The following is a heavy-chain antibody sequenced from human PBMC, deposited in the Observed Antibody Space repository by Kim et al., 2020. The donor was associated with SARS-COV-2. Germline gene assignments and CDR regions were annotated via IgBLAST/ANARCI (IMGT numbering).Heavy chain of an antibody. V-gene: IGHV1-69*13. CDR3: ARGSVLMVYATHLYFDY. J-gene: IGHJ4*02. Sequence: SVKVSCKASGGTFSSYAISWVRQAPGQGLEWMGGIIPIFGTANYAQKFQGRVTITADESTSTAYMELSSLRSEDTAVYYCARGSVLMVYATHLYFDYWGQGTLVTVSS. D-gene: IGHD2-8*01. CDR1: GGTFSSYA. CDR2: IIPIFGTA.